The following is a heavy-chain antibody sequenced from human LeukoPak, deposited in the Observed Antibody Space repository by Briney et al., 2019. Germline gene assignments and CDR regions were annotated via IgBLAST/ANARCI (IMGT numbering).Heavy chain of an antibody. CDR2: MNPNSGNT. CDR3: AINSGGYLGY. J-gene: IGHJ4*02. D-gene: IGHD1-26*01. CDR1: GYTFTSYD. Sequence: GASVKVSCKASGYTFTSYDINWVRQATGQGLEWMGWMNPNSGNTGYAQKLQGRVTMTEDTSTHTAYMEVSGLKSEDTAVYYCAINSGGYLGYWGQGTLVTVSS. V-gene: IGHV1-8*01.